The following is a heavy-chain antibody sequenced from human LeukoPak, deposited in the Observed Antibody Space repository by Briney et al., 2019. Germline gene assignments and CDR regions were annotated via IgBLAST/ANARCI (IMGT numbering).Heavy chain of an antibody. V-gene: IGHV3-48*03. D-gene: IGHD3-10*01. CDR2: ISDSGSAI. CDR3: ARKKTRGLDY. J-gene: IGHJ4*02. CDR1: GFTFSTSE. Sequence: PGRSLRLSCAASGFTFSTSEMNWVRQAPGKGLEWIAYISDSGSAIYYADSVKGRLTISRDNAKNSLYLQMNSLRAEDTAIYYCARKKTRGLDYWGQGTLVTVSS.